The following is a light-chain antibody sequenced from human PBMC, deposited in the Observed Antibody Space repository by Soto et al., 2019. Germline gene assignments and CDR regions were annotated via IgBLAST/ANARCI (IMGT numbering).Light chain of an antibody. CDR1: QSVLYSSNTKNH. CDR3: QQYYSTAFT. J-gene: IGKJ3*01. V-gene: IGKV4-1*01. CDR2: WAS. Sequence: DIVMTQSPDSLAVSLGERATINCKSSQSVLYSSNTKNHLAWYQQKPGQPPKLLIYWASTRESGVPAPFSGTVCGYEFTLTVSRLRAEYVPVYECQQYYSTAFTFGPRTKV.